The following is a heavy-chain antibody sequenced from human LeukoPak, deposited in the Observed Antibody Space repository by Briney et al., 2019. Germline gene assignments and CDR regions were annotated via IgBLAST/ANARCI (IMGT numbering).Heavy chain of an antibody. CDR3: ARGATRICRYYYYYGMDV. V-gene: IGHV1-2*02. D-gene: IGHD1-14*01. CDR1: GYTFTGYY. J-gene: IGHJ6*02. Sequence: ASVKVSCKASGYTFTGYYMHWVRQAPGQGLEWMGWINPNSGGTNYAQKFQGRVTVTRDTSISTAYMELSRLRSDDTAVYYCARGATRICRYYYYYGMDVWGQGTTVTVSS. CDR2: INPNSGGT.